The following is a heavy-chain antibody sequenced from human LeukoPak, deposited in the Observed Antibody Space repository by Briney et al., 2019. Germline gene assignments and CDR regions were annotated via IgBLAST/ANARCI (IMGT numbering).Heavy chain of an antibody. Sequence: SETLSLTCTVSDGSISSYYWSWIRQPPGKGLEWIGYIQYSGSTNYNPPLKSRVTISVDTSKNQFSLKLTSVTAADTAVYYCARSIYTTSSHPYFFDYWGQGTLVTVSS. CDR3: ARSIYTTSSHPYFFDY. J-gene: IGHJ4*02. CDR2: IQYSGST. V-gene: IGHV4-59*01. D-gene: IGHD6-6*01. CDR1: DGSISSYY.